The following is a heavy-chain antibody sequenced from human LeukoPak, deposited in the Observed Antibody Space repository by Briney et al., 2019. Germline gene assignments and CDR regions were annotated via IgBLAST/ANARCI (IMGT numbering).Heavy chain of an antibody. J-gene: IGHJ4*02. CDR1: GFTFSDYY. CDR2: ISSSGSTI. CDR3: ARDRGSGWYAFFDY. V-gene: IGHV3-11*01. D-gene: IGHD6-19*01. Sequence: GGSLRFSCAASGFTFSDYYMSWIRQAPGKGLEWVSYISSSGSTIYYADSVKGRFTISRDNAKNSLYLQMNSLRAEDTAVYYCARDRGSGWYAFFDYWGQGTLVTVSS.